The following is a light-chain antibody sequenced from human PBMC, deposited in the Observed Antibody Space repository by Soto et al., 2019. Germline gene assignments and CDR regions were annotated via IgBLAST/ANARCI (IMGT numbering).Light chain of an antibody. CDR3: QQFNSYPRT. J-gene: IGKJ3*01. CDR1: QGISSA. V-gene: IGKV1-13*02. Sequence: AIQVTQSPSSLSASVVDRVTITCRASQGISSALAWYQQKPGQAPKLLIYDASSLESGVTSRFSGSGSGTDFTLTISSLQPEDFATYYCQQFNSYPRTFGPGTKVDIK. CDR2: DAS.